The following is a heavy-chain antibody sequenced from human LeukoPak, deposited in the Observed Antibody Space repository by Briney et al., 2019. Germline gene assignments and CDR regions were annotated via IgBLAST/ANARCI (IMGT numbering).Heavy chain of an antibody. CDR2: IYYSGNT. V-gene: IGHV4-34*01. CDR3: ARRDYYDSSGYGLFDY. Sequence: SETLSLTCAVYGGSFSGYHWSWIRQPPGKGLEWIGSIYYSGNTYYNPSLKSRVTISVDTSKNQFSLRLSSVTAADTAVYYCARRDYYDSSGYGLFDYWGQGTLVTVSS. CDR1: GGSFSGYH. D-gene: IGHD3-22*01. J-gene: IGHJ4*02.